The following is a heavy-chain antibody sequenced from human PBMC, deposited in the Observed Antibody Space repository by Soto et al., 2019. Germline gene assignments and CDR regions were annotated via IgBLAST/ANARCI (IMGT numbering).Heavy chain of an antibody. CDR1: GFTLSSYG. CDR2: INSDGSST. D-gene: IGHD6-19*01. Sequence: GGSLRLSCAASGFTLSSYGMHWVRQAPGKGLVWVSRINSDGSSTSYADSVKGRFTISRDSAKNTLYLQMNSLRAEDTAVYYCARDPAPSGWFDYWGQGTLVTVSS. CDR3: ARDPAPSGWFDY. J-gene: IGHJ5*01. V-gene: IGHV3-74*01.